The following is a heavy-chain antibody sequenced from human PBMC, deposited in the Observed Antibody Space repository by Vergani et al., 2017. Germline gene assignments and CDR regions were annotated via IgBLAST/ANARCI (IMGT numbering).Heavy chain of an antibody. CDR2: IGTAGDT. D-gene: IGHD6-13*01. J-gene: IGHJ6*02. Sequence: EVQLVESGGGLVQPGGSLRLSCAASGFTFSSYDMHWVRQATGKGLEWVSAIGTAGDTYYPGSVKCRFTISRENANNALYLQMNSLRAGDTAVYYCAKAAQTAAGTGYYYYGMDVWGQGTTVTVSS. V-gene: IGHV3-13*04. CDR1: GFTFSSYD. CDR3: AKAAQTAAGTGYYYYGMDV.